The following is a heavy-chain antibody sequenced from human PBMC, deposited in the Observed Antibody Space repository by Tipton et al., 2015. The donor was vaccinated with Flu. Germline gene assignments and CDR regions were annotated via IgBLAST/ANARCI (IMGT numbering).Heavy chain of an antibody. J-gene: IGHJ4*02. CDR1: GFTATSSY. Sequence: QLVQSGGGLIQPGGSLRLSCAASGFTATSSYMSWVRQAPGKGLEWVSVIYGGGTTDYADSVKGRFTISRDKSKNALYLQMSSLRAEDTAVYYCARASGSGTYVIFDYWGQGTLVTVSS. CDR2: IYGGGTT. D-gene: IGHD3-10*01. V-gene: IGHV3-53*01. CDR3: ARASGSGTYVIFDY.